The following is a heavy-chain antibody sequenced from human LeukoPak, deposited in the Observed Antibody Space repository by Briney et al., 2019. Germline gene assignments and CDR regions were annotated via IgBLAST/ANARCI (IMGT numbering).Heavy chain of an antibody. D-gene: IGHD3-3*01. V-gene: IGHV1-46*01. Sequence: ASVKVSCKASGYTFTSYYMHWVRQAPGQGLEWMGIINPSGGSTSYAQKFQGRVTMTRDMSTSTVYMELSSLRSEDTAVYYCARGCESAIFGVVIGSEFFFDYWGQGTLVTVSS. J-gene: IGHJ4*02. CDR3: ARGCESAIFGVVIGSEFFFDY. CDR2: INPSGGST. CDR1: GYTFTSYY.